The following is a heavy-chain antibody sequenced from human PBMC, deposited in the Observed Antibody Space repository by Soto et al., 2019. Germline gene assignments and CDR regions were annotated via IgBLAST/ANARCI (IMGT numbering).Heavy chain of an antibody. CDR1: GFTFSSYS. D-gene: IGHD2-2*02. CDR2: ISSSSSYI. Sequence: GGSLRLSCAASGFTFSSYSMNWVRQAPGKGLEWVSSISSSSSYIYYADSVKGRFTISRDNAKNSLYLQMNSLRAEDTAVYYCASGYCSSTSCYNAFDIWGQGTMVTVSS. J-gene: IGHJ3*02. V-gene: IGHV3-21*04. CDR3: ASGYCSSTSCYNAFDI.